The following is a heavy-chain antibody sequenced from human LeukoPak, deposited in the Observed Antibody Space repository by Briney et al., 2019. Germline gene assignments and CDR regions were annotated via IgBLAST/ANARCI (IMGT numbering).Heavy chain of an antibody. V-gene: IGHV1-69*13. CDR1: GGTFSSYA. J-gene: IGHJ3*02. CDR3: ARDVMTTVTHGAFDI. Sequence: GASVKASCKASGGTFSSYAISWVRQAPGQGLEWMGGIIPIFGTANYAQKFQGRVTITADESTSTAYMELSSLRSEDTAVYYCARDVMTTVTHGAFDIWGQGTMVTVSS. CDR2: IIPIFGTA. D-gene: IGHD4-17*01.